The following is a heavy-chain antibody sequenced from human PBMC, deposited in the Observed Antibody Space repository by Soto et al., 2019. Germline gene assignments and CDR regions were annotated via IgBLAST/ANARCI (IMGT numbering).Heavy chain of an antibody. CDR3: ARGTRSNSGYEPDWYFEF. J-gene: IGHJ2*01. Sequence: SETLSLTCTVSGGSISSGYWSWLRQSPGEGLEWIGHTSNSGTTNYSPSLKSRVFMSVDTSKTQISLKVSSVNAADTAVYYCARGTRSNSGYEPDWYFEFWGSGTLVPVSS. CDR1: GGSISSGY. D-gene: IGHD5-12*01. V-gene: IGHV4-59*01. CDR2: TSNSGTT.